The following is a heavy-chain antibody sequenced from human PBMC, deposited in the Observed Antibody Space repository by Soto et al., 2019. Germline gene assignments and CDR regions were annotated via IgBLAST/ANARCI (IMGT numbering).Heavy chain of an antibody. Sequence: EVQLLESGGGLVQPGGSLRLSCAASGFTFSSYAMSWVRQAPGKGLEWVSAISGSGGSTYYADSVKGRFTISRDNSKNTLDLQMNSLRAEDTAVYYCAKDLSIQLWLYPVDYWGQGTLVTVSS. J-gene: IGHJ4*02. D-gene: IGHD5-18*01. CDR2: ISGSGGST. CDR1: GFTFSSYA. V-gene: IGHV3-23*01. CDR3: AKDLSIQLWLYPVDY.